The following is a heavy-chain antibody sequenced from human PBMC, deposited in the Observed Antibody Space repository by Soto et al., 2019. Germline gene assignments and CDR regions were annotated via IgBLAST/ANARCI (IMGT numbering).Heavy chain of an antibody. J-gene: IGHJ4*02. CDR3: ATYYYDSSGYWPPYYFDY. CDR1: GFTFSDYY. V-gene: IGHV3-11*06. CDR2: ISSSSSYT. Sequence: GGSLRLSCAASGFTFSDYYMSWIRHAPGEGLEWVSYISSSSSYTNYADSVKGRFTISRDNAKNSLYLQMNSLRAEDTAVYYCATYYYDSSGYWPPYYFDYWGQGTLVTVSS. D-gene: IGHD3-22*01.